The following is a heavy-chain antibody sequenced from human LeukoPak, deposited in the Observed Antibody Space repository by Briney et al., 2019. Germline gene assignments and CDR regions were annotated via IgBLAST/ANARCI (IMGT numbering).Heavy chain of an antibody. CDR3: ARSGYSSSLAAFDI. D-gene: IGHD6-13*01. CDR2: ISSSSSTI. J-gene: IGHJ3*02. V-gene: IGHV3-48*02. Sequence: PGGSLRLSCAASGFTFSSNSMNWVRQAPGKGLEGVSYISSSSSTIYYADSVKGRFTISRDNAKNSLYLQMNSLRDEDTAVYYCARSGYSSSLAAFDIWGQGTMVIVSS. CDR1: GFTFSSNS.